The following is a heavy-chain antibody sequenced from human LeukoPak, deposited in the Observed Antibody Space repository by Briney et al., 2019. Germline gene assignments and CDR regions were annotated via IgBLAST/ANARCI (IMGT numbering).Heavy chain of an antibody. CDR3: ARPVPSRLGWFDP. V-gene: IGHV4-34*01. J-gene: IGHJ5*02. D-gene: IGHD3-10*01. Sequence: PSETLSLTCAVYSGSFSGYYWSWIRQPPGKGREWIGEINHSGSTNYNPSLKSRVTISVDTSKNKFSLKLSSVTAADTAVYYCARPVPSRLGWFDPWGRGQLVPVSS. CDR1: SGSFSGYY. CDR2: INHSGST.